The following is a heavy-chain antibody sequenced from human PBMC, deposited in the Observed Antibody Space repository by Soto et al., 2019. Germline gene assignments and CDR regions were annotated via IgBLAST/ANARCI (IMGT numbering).Heavy chain of an antibody. V-gene: IGHV3-53*01. D-gene: IGHD3-9*01. J-gene: IGHJ6*02. CDR3: ASEVNYDILTGPSYGMDV. Sequence: GGSLRLSCAASGFTVTSNYMSWVRQAPGKGLEWVSIIYNGGSTYYADSVKGRFTISRDNSKNTLYLQMNSLRAEDTAVYYCASEVNYDILTGPSYGMDVWGQGTTVTVSS. CDR1: GFTVTSNY. CDR2: IYNGGST.